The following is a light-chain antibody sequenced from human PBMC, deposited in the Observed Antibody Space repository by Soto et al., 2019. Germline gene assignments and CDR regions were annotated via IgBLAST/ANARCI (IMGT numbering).Light chain of an antibody. J-gene: IGKJ5*01. V-gene: IGKV3-20*01. CDR2: GAS. CDR1: QSVSSSS. CDR3: QQYGSSPIT. Sequence: EIVLTQSPGTLSLSPGERATLSCRARQSVSSSSFAWYQQKPGQAPRLLIYGASSRATGIPDRFSGSGSGTDFTLTISRLEPEDFAVYYCQQYGSSPITFGQGTRLDIK.